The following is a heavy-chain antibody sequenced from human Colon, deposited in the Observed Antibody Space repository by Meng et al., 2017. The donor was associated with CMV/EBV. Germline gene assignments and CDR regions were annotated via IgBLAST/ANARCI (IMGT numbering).Heavy chain of an antibody. Sequence: GESPKISCAASGFTFTTYSMAWVRQAPGKGLEWVSIVHSGDSRTQYADSVKGRFTISRDDSKSTVHLQMSSLRAEDTATYYCAKWRGYGNGMDVWGQGTTVTVSS. J-gene: IGHJ6*02. CDR3: AKWRGYGNGMDV. D-gene: IGHD2-15*01. CDR2: VHSGDSRT. CDR1: GFTFTTYS. V-gene: IGHV3-23*03.